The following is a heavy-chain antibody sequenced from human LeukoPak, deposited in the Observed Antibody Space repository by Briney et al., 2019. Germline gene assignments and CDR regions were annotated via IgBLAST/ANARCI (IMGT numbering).Heavy chain of an antibody. J-gene: IGHJ4*02. CDR2: ISSSGSTI. D-gene: IGHD3-10*01. V-gene: IGHV3-48*03. CDR1: GFTFSSYE. CDR3: ARDKKHGSGSEDH. Sequence: GGSLRLSCAASGFTFSSYEMNWVRQAPGKGLEWVSYISSSGSTIYYADSVKGRFTISRDNAKNLLYLQMNSLRAEDTAVYYCARDKKHGSGSEDHWGQGTLVTVSS.